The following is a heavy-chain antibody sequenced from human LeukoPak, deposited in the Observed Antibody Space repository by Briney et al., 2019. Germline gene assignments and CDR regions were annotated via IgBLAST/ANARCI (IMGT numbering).Heavy chain of an antibody. Sequence: GGSLRLSCAASGFTFSSYAMSWVRQAPGKGLEWVSAISGSGGSTYYADSVKGRFTISRDNSKNTLYLQMNSLRGDDTAVYYCAKDVGKWESLHFFDYGGQGTLVTVSS. CDR1: GFTFSSYA. J-gene: IGHJ4*02. D-gene: IGHD1-26*01. CDR3: AKDVGKWESLHFFDY. CDR2: ISGSGGST. V-gene: IGHV3-23*01.